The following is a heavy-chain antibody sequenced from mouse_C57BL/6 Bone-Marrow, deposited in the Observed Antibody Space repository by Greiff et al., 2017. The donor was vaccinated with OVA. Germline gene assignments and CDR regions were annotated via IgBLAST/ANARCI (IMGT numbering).Heavy chain of an antibody. Sequence: QVQLKQPGAELVKPGASVKMSCKASGYTFTSYWITWVKQRPGQGLEWIGDIYPGSGSTNYNEKFKSKATLTVDTSSSTAYMQLSSLTSEDSAVYYCARGKVYGNYVDFDYWGQGTTLTVSS. CDR1: GYTFTSYW. V-gene: IGHV1-55*01. CDR2: IYPGSGST. D-gene: IGHD2-1*01. J-gene: IGHJ2*01. CDR3: ARGKVYGNYVDFDY.